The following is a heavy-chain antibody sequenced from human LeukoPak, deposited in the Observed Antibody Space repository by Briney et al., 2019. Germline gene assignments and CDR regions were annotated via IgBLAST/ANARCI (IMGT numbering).Heavy chain of an antibody. V-gene: IGHV3-20*04. CDR2: INWNGGST. CDR1: GFTFDDYG. CDR3: ARNNYYGSGSYYGPFDY. Sequence: GGSLRLSCAASGFTFDDYGMSWVRQAPGKGLEWVSAINWNGGSTGYADSVKGRFTISRDNSKNTLYLQMNSLRAEDTAVYYCARNNYYGSGSYYGPFDYWGQGTLVTVSS. D-gene: IGHD3-10*01. J-gene: IGHJ4*02.